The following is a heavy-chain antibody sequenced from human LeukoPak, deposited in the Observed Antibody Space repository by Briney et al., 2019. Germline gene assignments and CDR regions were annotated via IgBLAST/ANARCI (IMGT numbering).Heavy chain of an antibody. V-gene: IGHV1-18*01. D-gene: IGHD3-22*01. CDR3: ARMSAGYDSSGYYYVPFDY. CDR2: ISACNGNT. Sequence: ASVKVSCKASGYTFTSYGISWVRQAPGQGLEWMGWISACNGNTNYAQKLQGRVTMTTDTSTSTAYMELRSLRSDDTAVYYCARMSAGYDSSGYYYVPFDYWGQGTLVTVSS. J-gene: IGHJ4*02. CDR1: GYTFTSYG.